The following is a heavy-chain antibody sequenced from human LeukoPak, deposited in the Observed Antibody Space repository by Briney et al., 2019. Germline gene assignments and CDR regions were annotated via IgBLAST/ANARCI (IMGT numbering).Heavy chain of an antibody. Sequence: IGSITHSGIPYYSPSLKSRVTISLDTSKNQFSLKLTSVTAADTALYYCTSIYSSNWYLGDYWGQGTLVTVSS. D-gene: IGHD6-13*01. CDR3: TSIYSSNWYLGDY. CDR2: ITHSGIP. V-gene: IGHV4-38-2*01. J-gene: IGHJ4*02.